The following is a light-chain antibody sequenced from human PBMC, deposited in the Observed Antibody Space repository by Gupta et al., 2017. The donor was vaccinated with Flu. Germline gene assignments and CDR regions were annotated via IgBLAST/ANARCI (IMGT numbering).Light chain of an antibody. Sequence: QSVLTQPPSASGTPGQRVTISCSGSSSNIGSNYVYWYQQRPGTAPKLRSYSNNQRPSGVPDRCSGYKSGNSDDLAISGLRSEDEAEDDCAAWDDSLSGPGFGGGTKLT. J-gene: IGLJ3*02. CDR3: AAWDDSLSGPG. CDR1: SSNIGSNY. CDR2: SNN. V-gene: IGLV1-47*02.